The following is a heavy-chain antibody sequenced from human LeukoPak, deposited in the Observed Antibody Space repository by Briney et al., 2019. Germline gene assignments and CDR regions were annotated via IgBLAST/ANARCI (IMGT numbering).Heavy chain of an antibody. V-gene: IGHV4-59*01. Sequence: SETLSLTCTVSGGSISSYYWSWIRQPPGKGLEWIGYIYYSGSTNYNPSLKSRVTISVDTSKNQFSLKLSSVTAADTAVYYCAREGALTAAAGHDEYFQHWGQGTLVTVSS. CDR3: AREGALTAAAGHDEYFQH. CDR2: IYYSGST. D-gene: IGHD6-13*01. CDR1: GGSISSYY. J-gene: IGHJ1*01.